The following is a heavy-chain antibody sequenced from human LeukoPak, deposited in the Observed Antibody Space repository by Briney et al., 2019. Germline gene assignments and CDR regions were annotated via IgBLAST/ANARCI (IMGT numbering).Heavy chain of an antibody. Sequence: SQTLSLTCTVSGGSFSSGGYYCHWLRQPSGKGLEWIGRIYTSGSTNYNPSLKSRVTISVVTSKNQFSLKLSSVPAADTAVYYCASYTGNDAFDIWGQGTMVTVSS. CDR2: IYTSGST. CDR3: ASYTGNDAFDI. CDR1: GGSFSSGGYY. D-gene: IGHD2-2*02. J-gene: IGHJ3*02. V-gene: IGHV4-61*02.